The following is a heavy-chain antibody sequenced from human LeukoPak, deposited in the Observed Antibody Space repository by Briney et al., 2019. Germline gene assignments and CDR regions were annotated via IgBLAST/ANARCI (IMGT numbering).Heavy chain of an antibody. CDR1: GGSISSYY. D-gene: IGHD5-12*01. V-gene: IGHV4-59*01. J-gene: IGHJ5*02. CDR2: IYYSGST. CDR3: AGGQATIDSNWFDP. Sequence: PSETLSLTCTVSGGSISSYYWSWLRQPPGKGLEWIGYIYYSGSTNYNPSLKSRVTISVDTSKNQFSLKLSSVTAADTAVYYCAGGQATIDSNWFDPWGQGTLVTISS.